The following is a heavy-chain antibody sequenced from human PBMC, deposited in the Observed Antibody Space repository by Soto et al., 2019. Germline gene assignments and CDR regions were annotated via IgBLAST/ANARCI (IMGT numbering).Heavy chain of an antibody. V-gene: IGHV4-61*08. Sequence: SETLSLTCTVSGGSISSGGYYWTWIRQHPGKGLEWIGYIYYSGSTNYNPSLKSRVTISVDTSKNQFSLKLSSVTAADTAVYYCARRYGPGFDPWGQGTLVTVSS. CDR3: ARRYGPGFDP. CDR2: IYYSGST. J-gene: IGHJ5*02. D-gene: IGHD4-17*01. CDR1: GGSISSGGYY.